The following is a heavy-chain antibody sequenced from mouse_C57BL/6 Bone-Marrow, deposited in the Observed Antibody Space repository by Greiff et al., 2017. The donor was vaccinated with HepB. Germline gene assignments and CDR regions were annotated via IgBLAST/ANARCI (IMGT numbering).Heavy chain of an antibody. CDR3: ARRGDGY. V-gene: IGHV5-6*01. CDR2: ISSGGSYT. CDR1: GFTFSSYG. Sequence: VQLKESGGDLVKPGGSLKLSCAASGFTFSSYGMSWVRQTPDKRLEWVATISSGGSYTYYPDSVKGRFTISRDNAKNTLYLQMSSLKSEDTAMYYCARRGDGYWGQGTSVTVSS. J-gene: IGHJ4*01.